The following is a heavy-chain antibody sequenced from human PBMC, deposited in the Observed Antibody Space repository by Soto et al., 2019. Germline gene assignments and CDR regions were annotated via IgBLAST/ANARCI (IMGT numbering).Heavy chain of an antibody. V-gene: IGHV4-59*01. CDR2: IYYSGST. J-gene: IGHJ3*02. CDR1: GGSISSYY. Sequence: QVQLQESGPGLVKPSETLSLTCTVSGGSISSYYWSWIRQPPGKGLEWIGYIYYSGSTNYNPSLKSRVTQTVDTSKNQFSLKLSSVTAADTAVYYCARDRGIAVAGTAAFDIWGQGTMVTVSS. D-gene: IGHD6-19*01. CDR3: ARDRGIAVAGTAAFDI.